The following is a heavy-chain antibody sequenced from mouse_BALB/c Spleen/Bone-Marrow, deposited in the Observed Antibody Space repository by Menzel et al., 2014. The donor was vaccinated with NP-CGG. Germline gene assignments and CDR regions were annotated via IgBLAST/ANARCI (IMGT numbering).Heavy chain of an antibody. Sequence: VQLKESGPGLVKPSQSLSLTCTVTGYSITSDYAWNWIRQFPGNKLEWMGYISYSGSTSHNPSLKSRISITRDTSKNQFFLQLNSVTTEDTATYYCARRRYYYGAMDYWGQGTSVTVSS. CDR1: GYSITSDYA. V-gene: IGHV3-2*02. J-gene: IGHJ4*01. CDR3: ARRRYYYGAMDY. CDR2: ISYSGST. D-gene: IGHD1-1*01.